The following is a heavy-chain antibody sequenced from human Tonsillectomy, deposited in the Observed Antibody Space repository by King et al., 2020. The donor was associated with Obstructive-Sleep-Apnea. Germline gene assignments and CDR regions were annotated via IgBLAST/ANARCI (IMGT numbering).Heavy chain of an antibody. CDR2: ISSNSCSR. J-gene: IGHJ4*02. Sequence: VQLVESGGGLVQPGESLRLSCAVSGFTFSNYGMDWVRQAPGKGLEWVSYISSNSCSRNYADYVKGRFTISRDNAQNSLFLQLSSLRVEDTAVYYCVRGGASRPDYWGQGTLVTVSS. V-gene: IGHV3-48*04. CDR1: GFTFSNYG. CDR3: VRGGASRPDY.